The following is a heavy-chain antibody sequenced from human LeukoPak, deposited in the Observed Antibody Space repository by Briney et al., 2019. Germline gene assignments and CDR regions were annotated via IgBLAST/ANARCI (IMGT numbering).Heavy chain of an antibody. D-gene: IGHD3-22*01. J-gene: IGHJ4*02. V-gene: IGHV3-23*01. CDR2: ISGSGDST. Sequence: GGSLRLSCAASGFTFSNYVMSWVSQAPGKGLEWVSGISGSGDSTYYADSVKGRFTISRDNSKNTLYLQMNSLRAEDTAVYYCAREIGYYDSSGYPEYYFDYWGQGTLVTVSS. CDR3: AREIGYYDSSGYPEYYFDY. CDR1: GFTFSNYV.